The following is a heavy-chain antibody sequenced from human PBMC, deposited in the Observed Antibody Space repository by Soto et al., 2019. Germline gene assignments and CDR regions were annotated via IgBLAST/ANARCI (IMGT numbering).Heavy chain of an antibody. V-gene: IGHV3-64D*09. D-gene: IGHD3-10*01. CDR1: GFTFSSYA. CDR3: VKPYGSGSDAFDI. Sequence: GGSLRLSCSASGFTFSSYAMHWVRQAPGKGLEYVSAISSNGGSTYYADSVKGRFTISRDNSKNTLYLQMSSLRAEDTAVYYCVKPYGSGSDAFDIWGQGTMVTVSS. J-gene: IGHJ3*02. CDR2: ISSNGGST.